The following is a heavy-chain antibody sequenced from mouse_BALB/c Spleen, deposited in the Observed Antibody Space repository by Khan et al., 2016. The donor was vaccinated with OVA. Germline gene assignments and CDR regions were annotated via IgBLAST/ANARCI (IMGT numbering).Heavy chain of an antibody. J-gene: IGHJ2*01. V-gene: IGHV1-5*01. Sequence: VQLQQSGTVLARPGASVRMSCKASGYSFTTYWMQWVQQRPGQGLEWIGAIYPGNSDTRFNQKFKGKATLTAVTSANTAYMELSSLTNEDSAVYYCARSYGSYYFDYWGQGTTLTVSS. CDR2: IYPGNSDT. CDR3: ARSYGSYYFDY. D-gene: IGHD2-2*01. CDR1: GYSFTTYW.